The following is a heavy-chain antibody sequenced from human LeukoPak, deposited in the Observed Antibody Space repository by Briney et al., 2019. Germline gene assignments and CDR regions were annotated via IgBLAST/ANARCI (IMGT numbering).Heavy chain of an antibody. D-gene: IGHD3-22*01. Sequence: VASVKVSCKASGGTFSSYAISWVRQAPGQGLEWMGRIIPILGIANYAQKFQGGVTITADKSTSTAYMELSSLRSEDTAVYYCARGGGSGSLAYFDYWGQGTLVTVSS. V-gene: IGHV1-69*04. CDR1: GGTFSSYA. J-gene: IGHJ4*02. CDR3: ARGGGSGSLAYFDY. CDR2: IIPILGIA.